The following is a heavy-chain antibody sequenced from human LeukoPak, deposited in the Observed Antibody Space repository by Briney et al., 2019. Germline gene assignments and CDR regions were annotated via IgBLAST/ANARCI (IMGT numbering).Heavy chain of an antibody. CDR1: GFTFNNYD. CDR2: ISGTSSLI. Sequence: GGSLRLSCAASGFTFNNYDMNWVRQAPGKGLEWVSYISGTSSLIYYADSVKGRFTISRDNAKNSLYLQMNSLRDEDTAVYYCVRDQFFSFDYWGQGTLVTVSS. D-gene: IGHD3-3*01. CDR3: VRDQFFSFDY. V-gene: IGHV3-48*02. J-gene: IGHJ4*02.